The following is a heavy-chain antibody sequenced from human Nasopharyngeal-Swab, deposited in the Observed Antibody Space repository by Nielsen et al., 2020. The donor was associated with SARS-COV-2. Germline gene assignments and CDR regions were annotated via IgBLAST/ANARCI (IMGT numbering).Heavy chain of an antibody. V-gene: IGHV5-10-1*01. Sequence: GGSLRLSCKGSGYTFTSQWISWVRQMPGKGLEWMGRIDPSDSYTNYSPSFQGHVTISADKSISTAYPQWSSLKASDTAMYYCARLLRSFETYWGQGTLVTVSS. CDR3: ARLLRSFETY. J-gene: IGHJ4*02. D-gene: IGHD6-13*01. CDR2: IDPSDSYT. CDR1: GYTFTSQW.